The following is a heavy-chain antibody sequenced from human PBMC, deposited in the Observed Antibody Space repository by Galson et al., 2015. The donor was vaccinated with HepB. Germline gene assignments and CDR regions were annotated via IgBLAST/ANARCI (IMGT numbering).Heavy chain of an antibody. D-gene: IGHD3-3*01. CDR1: GYTFTSYT. CDR2: INAGNGNT. CDR3: ATDRPPHFLAYDFWSGSAFDY. V-gene: IGHV1-3*01. Sequence: SVKVSCKASGYTFTSYTMHWVRQAPGQRLEWMGWINAGNGNTKYSQKFQGRVTMTEDTSTDTAYMELSSLRSEDTAVYYCATDRPPHFLAYDFWSGSAFDYWGQGTLVTVSS. J-gene: IGHJ4*02.